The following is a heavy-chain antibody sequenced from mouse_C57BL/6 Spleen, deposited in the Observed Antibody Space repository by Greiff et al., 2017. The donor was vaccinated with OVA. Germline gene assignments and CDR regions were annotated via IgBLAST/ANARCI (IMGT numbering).Heavy chain of an antibody. V-gene: IGHV1-69*01. CDR3: ESCAYGSCSLDD. CDR2: IDPSDSYT. Sequence: QVQLQQPGAELVMPGASVKLSCKASGYTFTSYWMHWVKQRPGQGLEWIGEIDPSDSYTNYNQKFKGKSTLTVDKSSSTAYMQLSSLTSEDSAVYYCESCAYGSCSLDDWGKGTTVTVSS. J-gene: IGHJ1*03. CDR1: GYTFTSYW. D-gene: IGHD1-1*01.